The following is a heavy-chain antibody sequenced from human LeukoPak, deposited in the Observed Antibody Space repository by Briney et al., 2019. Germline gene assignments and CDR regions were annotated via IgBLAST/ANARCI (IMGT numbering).Heavy chain of an antibody. Sequence: QPGGSLRLSCAASGFTFSSYAMSWVRQAPGKGLKWVSTIRGSGGSTYYADSVKGRFTISRDDSKNTLYLQMNSLRAEDTAVYYCARSYSSGWQFFDYWGQGVLVTVSS. CDR2: IRGSGGST. V-gene: IGHV3-23*01. D-gene: IGHD6-19*01. CDR1: GFTFSSYA. J-gene: IGHJ4*02. CDR3: ARSYSSGWQFFDY.